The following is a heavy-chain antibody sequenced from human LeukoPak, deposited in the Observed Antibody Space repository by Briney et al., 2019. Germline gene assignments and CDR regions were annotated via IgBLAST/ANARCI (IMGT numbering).Heavy chain of an antibody. Sequence: SETLSLSCTVSGGSISSYYWSWIRQPPGKELQWSGYIHSTGTTKFNPSLKSRVTISVDTSQSQFPLKLSSVTAADTAVYYCARLPLGYYYMDVWGKGTTVTVSS. V-gene: IGHV4-4*09. CDR1: GGSISSYY. CDR3: ARLPLGYYYMDV. CDR2: IHSTGTT. J-gene: IGHJ6*03.